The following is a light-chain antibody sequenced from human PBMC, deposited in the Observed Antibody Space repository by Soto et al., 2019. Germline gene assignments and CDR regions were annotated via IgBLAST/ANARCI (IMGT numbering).Light chain of an antibody. CDR1: QSVSSY. V-gene: IGKV3-11*01. J-gene: IGKJ4*01. CDR2: DAS. CDR3: QQRSTSLT. Sequence: EIVLTQSPATLSLSPGERATLSCRASQSVSSYLAWYQQKPGQAPRLLIYDASNRATGIPARFSGSGSGTDFTLTISSLDPEDFAVSSCQQRSTSLTFGGG.